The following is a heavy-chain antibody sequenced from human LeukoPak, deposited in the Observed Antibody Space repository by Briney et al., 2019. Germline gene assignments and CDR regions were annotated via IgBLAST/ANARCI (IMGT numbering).Heavy chain of an antibody. CDR3: AREVVADCFDY. CDR1: GFTFSSYW. V-gene: IGHV3-74*01. Sequence: GGSLRLSCAASGFTFSSYWMRWVRQAPGKGLVWVSRINSDGSSTSYADSVKGRFTISRDNAKNTLYLQMNSLRAEDTAVYYCAREVVADCFDYWGQGTLVTVSS. D-gene: IGHD2-15*01. CDR2: INSDGSST. J-gene: IGHJ4*02.